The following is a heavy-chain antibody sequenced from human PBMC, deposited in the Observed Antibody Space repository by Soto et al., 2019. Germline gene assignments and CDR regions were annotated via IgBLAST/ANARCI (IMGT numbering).Heavy chain of an antibody. Sequence: GGSLRLSCAASGFTFISYSMNWVLQAPGKGLEWVSYISSSSSTIYYADSVKGRFTISRDNAKNSLYLQMNSLRAEDTAVYYCAREGHYLNWFDPSGQGTLVTVSS. CDR2: ISSSSSTI. J-gene: IGHJ5*02. D-gene: IGHD1-26*01. CDR1: GFTFISYS. CDR3: AREGHYLNWFDP. V-gene: IGHV3-48*01.